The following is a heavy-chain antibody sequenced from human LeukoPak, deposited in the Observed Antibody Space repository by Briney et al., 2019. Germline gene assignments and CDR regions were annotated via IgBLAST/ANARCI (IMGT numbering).Heavy chain of an antibody. D-gene: IGHD2-15*01. CDR2: IYSGGST. CDR1: GFTVSSNY. J-gene: IGHJ4*02. V-gene: IGHV3-53*01. CDR3: THGYCGGGSCYEIEYYFDY. Sequence: GGSLRLSCAASGFTVSSNYMSWVRQAPGKGLEWVSVIYSGGSTYYADSVKGRFTISRDNSKNTLYLQMNSLRAEDTAVYYCTHGYCGGGSCYEIEYYFDYWGQGTLVTVSS.